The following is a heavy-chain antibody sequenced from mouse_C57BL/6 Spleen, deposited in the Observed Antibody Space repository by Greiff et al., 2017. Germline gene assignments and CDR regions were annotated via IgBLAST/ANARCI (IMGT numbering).Heavy chain of an antibody. D-gene: IGHD1-1*01. Sequence: ESGPGLVKPSQSLSLTCSVTGYSITSGYYWNWIRQFPGNKLEWMGYISYDGSNNYNPSLKNRISITRDTSKNQFFLKLNSVTTEDTATYYCARENYGTYAMDDWGQGTSVTVSS. CDR2: ISYDGSN. CDR3: ARENYGTYAMDD. V-gene: IGHV3-6*01. CDR1: GYSITSGYY. J-gene: IGHJ4*01.